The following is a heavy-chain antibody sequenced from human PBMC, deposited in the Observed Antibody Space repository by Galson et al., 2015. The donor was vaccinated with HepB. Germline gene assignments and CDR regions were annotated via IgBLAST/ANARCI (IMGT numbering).Heavy chain of an antibody. D-gene: IGHD2-2*01. J-gene: IGHJ3*02. CDR1: GFTFSGYG. V-gene: IGHV3-33*08. CDR3: ARGLSIRDIVVVPAAIGGAFDI. CDR2: IWYDGSNK. Sequence: SLRLSCAASGFTFSGYGMHWVRQAPGKGLEWVAVIWYDGSNKYYADSVKGRFTISRDNSKNTLYLQMNSLRAEDTAVYYCARGLSIRDIVVVPAAIGGAFDIWGQGTMVTVSS.